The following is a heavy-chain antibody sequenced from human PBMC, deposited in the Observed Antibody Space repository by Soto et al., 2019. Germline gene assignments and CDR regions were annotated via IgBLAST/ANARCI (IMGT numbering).Heavy chain of an antibody. J-gene: IGHJ4*02. CDR3: AILLGDCYCYQEFFYY. CDR1: GYNFNTYW. Sequence: PGESLKISCTGSGYNFNTYWIGSVRQIPGKGIERRRIIYPCYFDPRDSQCSQGYLTKSCDNSIDTAYLQWCSRESSDTAMYYCAILLGDCYCYQEFFYYWGQGTPVTVSS. D-gene: IGHD2-21*02. CDR2: IYPCYFDP. V-gene: IGHV5-51*01.